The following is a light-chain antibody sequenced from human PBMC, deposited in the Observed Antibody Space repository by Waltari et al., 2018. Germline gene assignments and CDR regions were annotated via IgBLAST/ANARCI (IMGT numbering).Light chain of an antibody. J-gene: IGLJ3*02. V-gene: IGLV2-23*01. CDR2: EGS. Sequence: WYQQHPGKAPKVIIYEGSKRPSGVSNRFSGSKSGNTASLTISGLQAEDEADYYCCSYAGRSTWVFGGGTKLTVL. CDR3: CSYAGRSTWV.